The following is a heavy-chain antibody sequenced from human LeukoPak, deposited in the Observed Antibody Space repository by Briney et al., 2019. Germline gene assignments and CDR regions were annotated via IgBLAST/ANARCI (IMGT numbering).Heavy chain of an antibody. J-gene: IGHJ4*02. CDR2: ISSSSGTI. CDR3: ARGHCGGDCFFPVDY. D-gene: IGHD2-21*02. V-gene: IGHV3-48*02. CDR1: GFTFSSYS. Sequence: GGSLRLSCAASGFTFSSYSMNWVRQAPGKGLEWVSYISSSSGTIYYADSVKGRFTISRDNAKNSLYLQMNSLRDEDTAVYYCARGHCGGDCFFPVDYWGQGTLVTVSS.